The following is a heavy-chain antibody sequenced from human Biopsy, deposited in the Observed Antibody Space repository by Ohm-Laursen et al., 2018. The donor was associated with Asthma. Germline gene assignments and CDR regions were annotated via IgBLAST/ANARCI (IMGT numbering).Heavy chain of an antibody. CDR1: GSTFSSYA. CDR2: ISYDGSNK. D-gene: IGHD1-26*01. Sequence: SLRLSCSASGSTFSSYAMHWVRQAPGKGLEWVAVISYDGSNKYYADSVKGRFTISRDNSKNTLYLQMNSLRAEDTAVYYCARDAWELQKPYAYYFDYWGQGTLVTVSS. V-gene: IGHV3-30-3*01. CDR3: ARDAWELQKPYAYYFDY. J-gene: IGHJ4*02.